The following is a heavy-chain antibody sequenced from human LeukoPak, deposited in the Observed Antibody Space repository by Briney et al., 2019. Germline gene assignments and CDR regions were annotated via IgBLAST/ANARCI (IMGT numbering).Heavy chain of an antibody. CDR3: ARYHSAYDPGMLVGWFDP. J-gene: IGHJ5*02. D-gene: IGHD5-12*01. CDR1: GYTFTNYG. V-gene: IGHV1-18*01. CDR2: INAYNGNT. Sequence: ASVKVSCKASGYTFTNYGITWVRQAPGQGLEWMGWINAYNGNTNYAQKLQGRVTMTTDTSTSTAYMELRSLRSDDTAVYYCARYHSAYDPGMLVGWFDPWGQGTLVTVSS.